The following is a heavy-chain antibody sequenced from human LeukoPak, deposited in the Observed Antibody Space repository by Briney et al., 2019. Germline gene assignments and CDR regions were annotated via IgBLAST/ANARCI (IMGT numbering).Heavy chain of an antibody. V-gene: IGHV3-66*01. Sequence: GGSLRLSCVASGFTISTNYMSWVRQAPGKGLKWVSVIYASGSTYYADSMKGRCTISRDNSKNTLYLQMNSLRAEDTAVYYCAREVGSWGQGTLVTVSS. CDR3: AREVGS. CDR1: GFTISTNY. CDR2: IYASGST. J-gene: IGHJ5*02. D-gene: IGHD1-26*01.